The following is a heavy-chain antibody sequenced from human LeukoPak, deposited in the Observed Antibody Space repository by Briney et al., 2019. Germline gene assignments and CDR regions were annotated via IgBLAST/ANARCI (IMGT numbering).Heavy chain of an antibody. D-gene: IGHD2-2*01. CDR1: GFTFGSYS. V-gene: IGHV3-21*01. CDR2: ISSSSSYI. CDR3: ARDIQLLYFDY. J-gene: IGHJ4*02. Sequence: GGSLRLSCAASGFTFGSYSMNWVRQAPGKGLEWVSSISSSSSYIYYADSVKGRFTISRDNAKNSLYLQMNSLRAEDTAVYYCARDIQLLYFDYWGQGTLVTVSS.